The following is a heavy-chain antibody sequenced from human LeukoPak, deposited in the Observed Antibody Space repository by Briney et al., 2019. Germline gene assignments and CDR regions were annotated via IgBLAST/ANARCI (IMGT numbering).Heavy chain of an antibody. CDR1: GFTFGVYA. V-gene: IGHV3-49*03. CDR2: IRSKAYGGTT. J-gene: IGHJ3*02. CDR3: TRPVEMATTGGAFDI. Sequence: PGRSLRLSCAAPGFTFGVYAMSWFRQAPGKGLEWVGFIRSKAYGGTTEYAASVKGRFTISRDDSKSIAYLQMNSLKTEDTAVYYCTRPVEMATTGGAFDIWGQGTMVTVSS. D-gene: IGHD5-24*01.